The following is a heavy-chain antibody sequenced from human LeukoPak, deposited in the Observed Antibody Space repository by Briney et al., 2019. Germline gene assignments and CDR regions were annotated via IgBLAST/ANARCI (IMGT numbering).Heavy chain of an antibody. CDR1: GGSISSYY. D-gene: IGHD6-6*01. CDR3: ARVKRIAMGYYYMDV. CDR2: IYYSGST. V-gene: IGHV4-59*01. Sequence: SETLSLTCTVSGGSISSYYWSWIRQPPGKGLEWIGYIYYSGSTNYNPSPKSRVTISVDTSKNQFSLKLSSVTAADTAVYYCARVKRIAMGYYYMDVWGKGTTVTVSS. J-gene: IGHJ6*03.